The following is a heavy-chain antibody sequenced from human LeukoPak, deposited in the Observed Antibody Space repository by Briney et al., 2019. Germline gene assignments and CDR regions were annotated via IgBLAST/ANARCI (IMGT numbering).Heavy chain of an antibody. CDR1: GGSISSYY. CDR2: IYYSGST. Sequence: SETLSLTCTVSGGSISSYYWSWIRQPPGKGLEWVGYIYYSGSTKYNPSLKSRVTISVDTSKNQFSLKLSSVTAADTAVYYCARDLGVVAATPFDYWGQGTLVTVSS. J-gene: IGHJ4*02. V-gene: IGHV4-59*01. CDR3: ARDLGVVAATPFDY. D-gene: IGHD2-15*01.